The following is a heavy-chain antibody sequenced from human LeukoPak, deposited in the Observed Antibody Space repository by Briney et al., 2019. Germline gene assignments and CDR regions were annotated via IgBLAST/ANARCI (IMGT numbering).Heavy chain of an antibody. Sequence: GESLKISCKASGYTFASSWIGWVRQMPGKGLEWMGIIYPGDPDTRYSPSFADQVTISADKSINTAYLQWSSLKASDTAMYYCARHLLGEAYFMDYWGQGTLVTVSS. CDR3: ARHLLGEAYFMDY. D-gene: IGHD1-26*01. CDR2: IYPGDPDT. V-gene: IGHV5-51*01. J-gene: IGHJ4*02. CDR1: GYTFASSW.